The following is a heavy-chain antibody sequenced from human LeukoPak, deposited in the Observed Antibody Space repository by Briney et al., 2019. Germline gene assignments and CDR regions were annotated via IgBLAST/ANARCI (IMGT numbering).Heavy chain of an antibody. D-gene: IGHD3-3*01. Sequence: PSETLSLTCTVSGGSISSYYWSWIRQPPGKGLEWIGYIYYSGSTNYNPSLKSRVTISVDTSKNQFSLKLSSVTAADTAVYYCARSMGYYDFWSGYYRYFDYWGQGTLVTVSS. CDR3: ARSMGYYDFWSGYYRYFDY. J-gene: IGHJ4*02. CDR2: IYYSGST. CDR1: GGSISSYY. V-gene: IGHV4-59*01.